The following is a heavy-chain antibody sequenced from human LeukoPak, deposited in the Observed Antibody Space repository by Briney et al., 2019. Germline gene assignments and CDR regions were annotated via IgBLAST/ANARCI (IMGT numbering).Heavy chain of an antibody. CDR2: VYYSGTT. D-gene: IGHD3-10*01. CDR1: GASISNFY. J-gene: IGHJ4*02. Sequence: SETLSLTCTVSGASISNFYWSWIRQPPGKGLEWIGEVYYSGTTKYNPSLKSRVTISVDASKYQSSLKLSSVTAADTAVYYCARALRVKFDYWGGELLLPVPS. CDR3: ARALRVKFDY. V-gene: IGHV4-59*01.